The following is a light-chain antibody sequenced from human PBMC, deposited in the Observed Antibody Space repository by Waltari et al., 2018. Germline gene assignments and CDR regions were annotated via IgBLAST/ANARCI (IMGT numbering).Light chain of an antibody. Sequence: EIVMTQSPATLSVSPGERATLSCRASRSVTNNLAWYQQKPGQAPRLLIYGASTRATGIPARFSGSGSRTEFTLTISSLQSEDFAVYYCHQYDNWYTFGQGTKLEIK. CDR3: HQYDNWYT. CDR1: RSVTNN. V-gene: IGKV3D-15*01. CDR2: GAS. J-gene: IGKJ2*01.